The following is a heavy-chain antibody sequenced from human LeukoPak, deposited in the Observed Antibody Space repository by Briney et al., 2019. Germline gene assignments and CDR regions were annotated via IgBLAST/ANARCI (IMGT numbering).Heavy chain of an antibody. V-gene: IGHV3-23*01. CDR2: ISGSGGST. CDR1: GFTFSSYA. CDR3: AKDPKQLVLFDYGMDV. D-gene: IGHD6-6*01. Sequence: GGSLRLSCAASGFTFSSYAMSWVRQAPGKGLEWVSAISGSGGSTYYADSVKGRFTISRDNSKNTLYLQMNSLRAEDTAVYYCAKDPKQLVLFDYGMDVWGQGTTVTVSS. J-gene: IGHJ6*02.